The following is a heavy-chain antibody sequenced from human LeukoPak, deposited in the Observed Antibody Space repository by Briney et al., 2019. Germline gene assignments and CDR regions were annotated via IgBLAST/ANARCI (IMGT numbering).Heavy chain of an antibody. Sequence: GASVKVSCKASGGTFSSYAISWVRQAPGQGLEWMGGIIPIFGTANYAQKFQGRVTITADESTSTAYMELSSLRSEDTAVYYCARDSYYYDSSGYPPEYYFDYWGQGTLVTVSS. J-gene: IGHJ4*02. D-gene: IGHD3-22*01. V-gene: IGHV1-69*13. CDR2: IIPIFGTA. CDR3: ARDSYYYDSSGYPPEYYFDY. CDR1: GGTFSSYA.